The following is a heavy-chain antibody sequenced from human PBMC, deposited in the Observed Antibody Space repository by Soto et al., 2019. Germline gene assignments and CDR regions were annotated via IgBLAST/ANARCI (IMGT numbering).Heavy chain of an antibody. Sequence: PVGSLRLSCAASGFTFSSYAMSWVRQAPGKGLEWVSAISGSGGSTYYADSVKGRFTISRDNSKNTLYLQMNSLRAEDTAVYYCAKRWELLPPNLNDYWGQGTLVTVS. CDR1: GFTFSSYA. CDR2: ISGSGGST. J-gene: IGHJ4*02. D-gene: IGHD1-26*01. V-gene: IGHV3-23*01. CDR3: AKRWELLPPNLNDY.